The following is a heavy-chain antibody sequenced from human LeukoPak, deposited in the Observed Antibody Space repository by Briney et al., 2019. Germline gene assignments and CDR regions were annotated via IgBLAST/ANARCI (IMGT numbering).Heavy chain of an antibody. CDR2: ISSSGSTI. CDR1: GFTFSDYY. J-gene: IGHJ5*02. D-gene: IGHD2-21*02. Sequence: PGGSLRLSCAASGFTFSDYYMSWIRQAPGKGLEWVSYISSSGSTIYYADSVKGRFTISRDNAKNSLYLQMNSLRAEDTAVYYCAREWNCGGDCSSFDPWGQGTLVTVSS. V-gene: IGHV3-11*01. CDR3: AREWNCGGDCSSFDP.